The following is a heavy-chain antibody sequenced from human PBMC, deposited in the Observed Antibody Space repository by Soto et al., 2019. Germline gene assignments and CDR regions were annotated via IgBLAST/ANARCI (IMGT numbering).Heavy chain of an antibody. CDR3: ARGAVLIDYYYYYGMDV. D-gene: IGHD2-15*01. CDR1: GGSVSSGSYY. Sequence: QVQLQESGPGLVKPSETLSLTCTVSGGSVSSGSYYWSWIRQPPGKGLEWIGYIYYSGSTNYNPSLKSRVTISVDTSKNQFSLKLSSVTAADTAVYYCARGAVLIDYYYYYGMDVWGQGTTVTVSS. V-gene: IGHV4-61*01. CDR2: IYYSGST. J-gene: IGHJ6*02.